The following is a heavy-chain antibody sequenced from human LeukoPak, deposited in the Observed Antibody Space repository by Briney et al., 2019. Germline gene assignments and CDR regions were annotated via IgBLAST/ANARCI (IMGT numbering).Heavy chain of an antibody. CDR2: ISHDGSEK. Sequence: GGSLRLSCATSGFTFSNYAMHWVRQAPGKGLQWAAVISHDGSEKYYADPVKGRFPVSRDNSKNTLYLQVSSLRLEDTAVYYCAKGVHGSQSTSFADYWGQGTLVTVSS. J-gene: IGHJ4*02. CDR3: AKGVHGSQSTSFADY. CDR1: GFTFSNYA. V-gene: IGHV3-30*18. D-gene: IGHD3-10*01.